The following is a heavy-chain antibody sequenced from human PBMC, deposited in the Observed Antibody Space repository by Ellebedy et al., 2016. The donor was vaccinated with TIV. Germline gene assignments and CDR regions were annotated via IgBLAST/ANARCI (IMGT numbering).Heavy chain of an antibody. CDR3: ARDVPNIYCTSTSCFLGYYFDS. V-gene: IGHV3-30*03. J-gene: IGHJ4*02. CDR1: GFTFSGYG. CDR2: ISYDGSNI. D-gene: IGHD2-2*01. Sequence: GGSLRLXXAPSGFTFSGYGMHWVRQAPDKGLEWVAVISYDGSNIYSAASVKGRFAISRDNSKNTLYLQMNSLRPEDTAVYYCARDVPNIYCTSTSCFLGYYFDSWGQGTLVTVSS.